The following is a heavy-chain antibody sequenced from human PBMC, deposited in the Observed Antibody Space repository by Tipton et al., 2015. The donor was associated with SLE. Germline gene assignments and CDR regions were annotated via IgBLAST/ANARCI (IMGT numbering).Heavy chain of an antibody. CDR3: ASFYGSGSSHFDY. V-gene: IGHV4-34*01. J-gene: IGHJ4*02. CDR2: INHSGST. CDR1: GGSFSGYY. D-gene: IGHD3-10*01. Sequence: TLSLTCAVYGGSFSGYYWSWIRQPPGKGLEWIGEINHSGSTNYNPTLKSRVTISLDTSKNQFSLKLSSVTAADTAVYYCASFYGSGSSHFDYWGQGTLVTVSS.